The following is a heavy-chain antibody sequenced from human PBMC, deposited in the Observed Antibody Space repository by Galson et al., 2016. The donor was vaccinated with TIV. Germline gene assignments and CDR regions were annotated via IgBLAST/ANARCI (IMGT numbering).Heavy chain of an antibody. Sequence: SVKVSCKVSGGSLTDLVIHWVRQAPGKGLGWVGGFDPEVQKTIYAQNFQGRVTLTADTSIDTAYMELGSLRFEDTAVYFCATVAWFPGLSLDNWGQGTTVTVSP. J-gene: IGHJ3*01. V-gene: IGHV1-24*01. CDR1: GGSLTDLV. CDR2: FDPEVQKT. D-gene: IGHD3-22*01. CDR3: ATVAWFPGLSLDN.